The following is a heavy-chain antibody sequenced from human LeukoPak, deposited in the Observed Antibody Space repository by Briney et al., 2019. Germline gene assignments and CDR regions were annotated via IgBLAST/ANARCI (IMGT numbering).Heavy chain of an antibody. V-gene: IGHV4-59*01. CDR3: ARAGSMFGVVVFDY. Sequence: NPSETLSLTCTVPGGSISSYYWSWIRQPPGKGLEWIGYIYYSGSTDYNPSLKSRVTISVDTSKNQFSLKLSSVTAADTAVYYCARAGSMFGVVVFDYWGQGTLVTVSS. J-gene: IGHJ4*02. D-gene: IGHD3-3*01. CDR2: IYYSGST. CDR1: GGSISSYY.